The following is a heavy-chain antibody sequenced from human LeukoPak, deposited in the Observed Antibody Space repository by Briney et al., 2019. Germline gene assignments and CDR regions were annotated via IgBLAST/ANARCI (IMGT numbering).Heavy chain of an antibody. V-gene: IGHV1-69*13. CDR1: GYTFTSYD. CDR2: ILPRARRA. D-gene: IGHD3-10*02. Sequence: SVKVSCKASGYTFTSYDINWVRQAPGQGLEWMGEILPRARRATYAQRFQGRVSMTADESTTTAHMELTGLRFEDTAIYYCATLFGGYWYFDLWGRGTLVTVSS. J-gene: IGHJ2*01. CDR3: ATLFGGYWYFDL.